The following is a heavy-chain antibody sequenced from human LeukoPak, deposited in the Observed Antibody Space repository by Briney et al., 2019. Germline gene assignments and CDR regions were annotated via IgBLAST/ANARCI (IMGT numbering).Heavy chain of an antibody. J-gene: IGHJ4*02. V-gene: IGHV3-15*01. CDR2: IKSKTDGGTT. CDR3: ASSNNWSEFDY. D-gene: IGHD1-1*01. CDR1: GFTFSNAW. Sequence: GGSLRLSCAASGFTFSNAWMSWVRQAPGKGLEWVGRIKSKTDGGTTDYAAPVKGRFTISRDDSKNTLYLQMNSLRAEDTALYYCASSNNWSEFDYWGQGTLVTVSS.